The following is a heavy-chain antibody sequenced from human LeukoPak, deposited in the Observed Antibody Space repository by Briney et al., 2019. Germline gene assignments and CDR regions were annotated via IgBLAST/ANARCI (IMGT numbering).Heavy chain of an antibody. CDR2: ISGSGGST. CDR1: GFTFSSYA. CDR3: AKASAMIVVVSKHFDY. V-gene: IGHV3-23*01. J-gene: IGHJ4*02. Sequence: GGSLRLSCAASGFTFSSYAMSWVRQAPGKGLGWVSAISGSGGSTYYADSVKGRFTISRDNSKNTLYLQMNSLRAEDTAVYYCAKASAMIVVVSKHFDYWGQGTLVTVSS. D-gene: IGHD3-22*01.